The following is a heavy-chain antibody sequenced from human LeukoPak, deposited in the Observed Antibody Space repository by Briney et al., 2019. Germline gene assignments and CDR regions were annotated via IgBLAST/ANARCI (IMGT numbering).Heavy chain of an antibody. V-gene: IGHV3-30*18. Sequence: PGRSQRLSCAASGFTFSSNGMHWVRQAPGKGLEWVAVISYDGSNKYYADSVKGRFTISRDNSKNTLYLQMNSLRAEDTAVYYCAKPDLIVLLITTGFDYWGQGTLVTVSS. CDR1: GFTFSSNG. J-gene: IGHJ4*02. CDR2: ISYDGSNK. CDR3: AKPDLIVLLITTGFDY. D-gene: IGHD3-22*01.